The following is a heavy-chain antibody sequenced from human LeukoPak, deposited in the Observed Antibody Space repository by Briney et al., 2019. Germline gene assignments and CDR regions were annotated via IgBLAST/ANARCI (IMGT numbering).Heavy chain of an antibody. D-gene: IGHD3-10*01. Sequence: PSGTLSLTCTVSGGSISSYYWSWIRQPPGKGLEWIGYIYYSGSTNYNPSLKSRVTISVDTSKNQFSLKLSSVTAADTAVYYCARGSYGSGSYLSWGQGTLVTVSS. J-gene: IGHJ5*02. CDR3: ARGSYGSGSYLS. CDR2: IYYSGST. CDR1: GGSISSYY. V-gene: IGHV4-59*01.